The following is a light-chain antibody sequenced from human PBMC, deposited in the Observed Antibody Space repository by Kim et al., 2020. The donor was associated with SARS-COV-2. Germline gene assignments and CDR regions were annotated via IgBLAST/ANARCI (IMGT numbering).Light chain of an antibody. Sequence: SPGERAALSCRASQRVSSSNLAWYQQKPGQAPRLLIYGASSRTTGIPDRFSGSGSETDFTLTISRLEPEDFAVYYCQQYGTSSPTFGQGTKVDIK. CDR3: QQYGTSSPT. CDR1: QRVSSSN. J-gene: IGKJ1*01. CDR2: GAS. V-gene: IGKV3-20*01.